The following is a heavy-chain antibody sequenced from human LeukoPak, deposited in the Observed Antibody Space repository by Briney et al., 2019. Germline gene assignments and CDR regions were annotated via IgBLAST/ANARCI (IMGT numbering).Heavy chain of an antibody. CDR3: ASGSLASYFDH. D-gene: IGHD3-16*01. V-gene: IGHV1-2*02. CDR1: GYTFSGYY. Sequence: ASVKVSCKASGYTFSGYYMHWVRQAPGQGLEWMGWINPNSGGTKYVQKFQGRVTLTRDTSISTAYMELSRLRSDDTAVYYCASGSLASYFDHWGQGTLVTVSS. J-gene: IGHJ4*02. CDR2: INPNSGGT.